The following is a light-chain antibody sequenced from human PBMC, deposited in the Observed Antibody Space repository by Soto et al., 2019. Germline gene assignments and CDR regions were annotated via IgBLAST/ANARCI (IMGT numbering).Light chain of an antibody. J-gene: IGLJ1*01. CDR3: CSYAGSYTYV. V-gene: IGLV2-11*01. CDR1: TSDVGAHNY. Sequence: QSVLTQPRSVSGSPGQSVTISCTGTTSDVGAHNYVSWYQQYPVKAPRLLLSSVIKRPSGVPDRFSGSKSGNTASLTISGLQAEDEADYYCCSYAGSYTYVFGTGSKVTVL. CDR2: SVI.